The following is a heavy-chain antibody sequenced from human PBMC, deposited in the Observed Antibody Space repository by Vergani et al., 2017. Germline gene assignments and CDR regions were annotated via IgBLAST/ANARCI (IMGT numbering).Heavy chain of an antibody. Sequence: EVQLVESRGVLVQPGGSLRLSCAASGFTVSSNEMSWVRQAPGKGLEWVSSISGGSTYYADSVKGRFTISRDNAKNSLYLQMNSLRAEDTAVYYCARDWVDCSSTSCKGGYYMDVWGKGTTVTVSS. J-gene: IGHJ6*03. CDR1: GFTVSSNE. D-gene: IGHD2-2*01. CDR3: ARDWVDCSSTSCKGGYYMDV. CDR2: ISGGST. V-gene: IGHV3-38-3*01.